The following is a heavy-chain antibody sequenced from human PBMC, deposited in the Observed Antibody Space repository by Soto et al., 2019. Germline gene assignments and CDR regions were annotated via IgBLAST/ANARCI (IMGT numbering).Heavy chain of an antibody. Sequence: QVQLVQSGAEVKKPGASVKVSCKASGYTFTSYYMHWVRQAPGQGLEWMGIINPSGGSTSYAQKFQGSGTMTRDTSTSTVYMELSSLRSEDTAVYYCARERGSSTVTYYFDCWGQGTLVTVSS. V-gene: IGHV1-46*01. CDR1: GYTFTSYY. J-gene: IGHJ4*02. CDR3: ARERGSSTVTYYFDC. CDR2: INPSGGST. D-gene: IGHD4-17*01.